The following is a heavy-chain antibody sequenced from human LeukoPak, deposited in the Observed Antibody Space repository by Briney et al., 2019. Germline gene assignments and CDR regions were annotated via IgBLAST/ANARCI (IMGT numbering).Heavy chain of an antibody. J-gene: IGHJ4*02. D-gene: IGHD6-19*01. CDR1: GYTFTGYY. CDR2: INPNSGGT. Sequence: ASVKVSCKASGYTFTGYYTHWVRQAPGQGLKWMGWINPNSGGTNYAQKFQGRVTMTRDTSISTAYMELSRLRSDDTAVYYCARDLYSSGSDYWGQGTLVTVSS. V-gene: IGHV1-2*02. CDR3: ARDLYSSGSDY.